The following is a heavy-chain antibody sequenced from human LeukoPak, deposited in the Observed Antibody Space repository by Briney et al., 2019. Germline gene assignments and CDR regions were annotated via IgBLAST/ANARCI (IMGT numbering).Heavy chain of an antibody. V-gene: IGHV3-7*03. D-gene: IGHD3-16*01. CDR2: MNQDGSEK. CDR3: ARGGGLDV. J-gene: IGHJ6*02. Sequence: HPGGSLRLSCAASGLAFGNYWMNWVRQAPGKGLEWVANMNQDGSEKNYVDSVKGRFTISRDNAKNSLYLQMSNLRAEDTAVYFCARGGGLDVWGQGATVTVSS. CDR1: GLAFGNYW.